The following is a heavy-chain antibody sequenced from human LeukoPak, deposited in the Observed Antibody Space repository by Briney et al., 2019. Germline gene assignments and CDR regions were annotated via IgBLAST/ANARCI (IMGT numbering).Heavy chain of an antibody. D-gene: IGHD3-22*01. CDR3: AKGSSGYFADL. J-gene: IGHJ5*02. Sequence: GGSLRLSCAASGFIFNNYGLIWVREAPGKGLEWVSAISNDGGGTQYADFVEGRFTISRDNSKNTLFLQMSSLRAEDTALYYCAKGSSGYFADLWGQGTLVTVSS. V-gene: IGHV3-23*01. CDR1: GFIFNNYG. CDR2: ISNDGGGT.